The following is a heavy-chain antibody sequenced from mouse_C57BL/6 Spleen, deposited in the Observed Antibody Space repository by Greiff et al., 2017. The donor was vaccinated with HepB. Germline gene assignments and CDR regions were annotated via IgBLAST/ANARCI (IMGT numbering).Heavy chain of an antibody. CDR1: GFTFSSYA. V-gene: IGHV5-4*01. Sequence: EVQLVESGGGLVKPGGSLKLSCAASGFTFSSYAMSWVRQTPEKRLEWVATISDGGSYTYYPDNVKGRFTISRDNAKNNLYLQMSHLRSEDTAMYYCARDPYDYWGYFDDWGTGTTVTVSS. CDR2: ISDGGSYT. D-gene: IGHD2-4*01. J-gene: IGHJ1*03. CDR3: ARDPYDYWGYFDD.